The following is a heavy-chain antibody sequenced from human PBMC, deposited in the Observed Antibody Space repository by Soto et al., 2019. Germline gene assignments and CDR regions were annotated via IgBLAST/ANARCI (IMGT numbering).Heavy chain of an antibody. CDR2: IVPMFGRG. Sequence: QVQLVQSGAEVRKPGSSVKVSCKASGGSFISYAISWVRQAPGQGLEWVGGIVPMFGRGNHTQRFQGRVTSTADESTSTVHMELTSGRSEEAAVYYGARDGLTVETAMVSQYFYGMYVWGLGTTGT. D-gene: IGHD5-18*01. V-gene: IGHV1-69*12. CDR3: ARDGLTVETAMVSQYFYGMYV. J-gene: IGHJ6*02. CDR1: GGSFISYA.